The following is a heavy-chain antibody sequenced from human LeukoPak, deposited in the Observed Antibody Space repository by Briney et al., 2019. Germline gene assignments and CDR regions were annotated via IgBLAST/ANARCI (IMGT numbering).Heavy chain of an antibody. V-gene: IGHV3-11*06. CDR3: ARELGTSGYDALDY. CDR1: GFTFSDYY. Sequence: PGGSLRLSCAASGFTFSDYYMSWIRQAPGKGLEWVSSISSSSSYIYYADSVKGRFTISRDNAKNSLYLQMNSLRAEDTAVYYCARELGTSGYDALDYWGQGTLVTVSS. CDR2: ISSSSSYI. D-gene: IGHD5-12*01. J-gene: IGHJ4*02.